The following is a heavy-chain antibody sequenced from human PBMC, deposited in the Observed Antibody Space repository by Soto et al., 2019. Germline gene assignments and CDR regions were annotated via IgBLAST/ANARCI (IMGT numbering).Heavy chain of an antibody. CDR1: GFTFSDYL. D-gene: IGHD6-19*01. Sequence: EVQLVDSGGALVQPGASLRLSCAASGFTFSDYLMTWVRQAPGKGLEWVATIKQDGNEKYYVDSVKGRFTISRDSAKNSLYLQLNALRAEDTAVYYCAIGHWLGKWGQGTLVTVSS. CDR3: AIGHWLGK. CDR2: IKQDGNEK. J-gene: IGHJ4*02. V-gene: IGHV3-7*01.